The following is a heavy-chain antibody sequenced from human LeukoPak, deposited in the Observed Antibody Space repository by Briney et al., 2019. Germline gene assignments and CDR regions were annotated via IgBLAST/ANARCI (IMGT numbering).Heavy chain of an antibody. D-gene: IGHD2-2*01. Sequence: GGSLRLSCAASGFTVSSNYMSWVRQAPGKGLEWVSVIYSGGSTYYADSVKGRFTISRDNSKNTLYLQMNSLRAEDTAVYYCARETLDCSSTSCFNYYYGMDVWGQGTTVTVSS. CDR1: GFTVSSNY. V-gene: IGHV3-53*01. J-gene: IGHJ6*02. CDR3: ARETLDCSSTSCFNYYYGMDV. CDR2: IYSGGST.